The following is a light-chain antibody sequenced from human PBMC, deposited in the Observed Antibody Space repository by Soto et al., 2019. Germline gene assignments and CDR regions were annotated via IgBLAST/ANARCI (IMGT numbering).Light chain of an antibody. CDR3: QQSYSTPYT. V-gene: IGKV1-39*01. CDR1: QSISSY. CDR2: AAS. Sequence: DIQMTQSPSSLSASVGDRVTITCRASQSISSYLNWYQQKPGKAPKLLIYAASSLQSGVPSRFSGSGSGTDFTLTISSLQPEDFATYYCQQSYSTPYTLGQGTKLGSN. J-gene: IGKJ2*01.